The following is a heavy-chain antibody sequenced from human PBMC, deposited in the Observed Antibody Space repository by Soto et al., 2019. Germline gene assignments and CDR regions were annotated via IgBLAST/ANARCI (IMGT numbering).Heavy chain of an antibody. CDR3: AREGKWDLLKWLDP. CDR2: IYYSGST. CDR1: IVDFY. V-gene: IGHV4-31*02. Sequence: IVDFYGRWISKKQGKGLEWIGYIYYSGSTYYNPSLKSRVTISVDTSKNQFSLKLSSVTAADTAVYYRAREGKWDLLKWLDPWGKGTL. J-gene: IGHJ5*02. D-gene: IGHD1-26*01.